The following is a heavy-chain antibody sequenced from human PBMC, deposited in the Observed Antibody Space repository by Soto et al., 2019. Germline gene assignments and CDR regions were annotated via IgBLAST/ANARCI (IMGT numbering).Heavy chain of an antibody. D-gene: IGHD5-12*01. Sequence: QVQLVESGGGVVQPGRSLRLSCATSGFTFSGYGMHWVRQAPGKGLEWVAVIWYDGSNKYYADSVKGRFTISRDNAKNTLYLQMTSLRAEDTAVYYCAREGKDIVATIRPYYFDYWGQGTLVTVSS. J-gene: IGHJ4*02. CDR1: GFTFSGYG. CDR2: IWYDGSNK. CDR3: AREGKDIVATIRPYYFDY. V-gene: IGHV3-33*01.